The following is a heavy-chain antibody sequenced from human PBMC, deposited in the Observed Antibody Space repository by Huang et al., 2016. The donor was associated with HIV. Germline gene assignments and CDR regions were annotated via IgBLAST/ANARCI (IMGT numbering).Heavy chain of an antibody. D-gene: IGHD3-3*01. CDR1: DGSLNSGKYY. V-gene: IGHV4-39*01. CDR2: IFYIGSA. J-gene: IGHJ4*02. Sequence: SGPGLVKPSETLSLTCNVSDGSLNSGKYYWGWIRQSPGKGLEWIGSIFYIGSAHYNPSLESRVTRFVDSSKSQLSVRLRSVTAADTAVYYCARRWTHFTFDYWGQGTLVTVSS. CDR3: ARRWTHFTFDY.